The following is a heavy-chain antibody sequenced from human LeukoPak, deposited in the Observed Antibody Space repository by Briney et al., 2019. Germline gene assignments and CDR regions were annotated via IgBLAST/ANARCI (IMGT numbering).Heavy chain of an antibody. CDR2: ISSSSSTI. D-gene: IGHD2-15*01. CDR1: GFTFSSYW. V-gene: IGHV3-48*01. Sequence: PGGSLRLSCAASGFTFSSYWMSWVRQAPGKGLEWVSYISSSSSTIYYADSVQGRFTISRDNSKSTLCLQMNSLRAEDTAVYYCAKQLGYCSDGSCYFPYWGQGTLVTVSS. CDR3: AKQLGYCSDGSCYFPY. J-gene: IGHJ4*02.